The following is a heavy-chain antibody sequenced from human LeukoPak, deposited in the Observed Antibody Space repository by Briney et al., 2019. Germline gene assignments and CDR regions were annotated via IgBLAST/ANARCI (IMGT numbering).Heavy chain of an antibody. V-gene: IGHV1-18*01. Sequence: ASLKVSCKASGYTFTNYGFSWVRRAPGQGLEWMGWISANNGNTNYAQKLQGRVTMTTDTSTSTAYTELRSLRSDDTAVYYCARDRGRAPFDPWGQGTLVTVSS. D-gene: IGHD3-10*01. CDR3: ARDRGRAPFDP. CDR2: ISANNGNT. J-gene: IGHJ5*02. CDR1: GYTFTNYG.